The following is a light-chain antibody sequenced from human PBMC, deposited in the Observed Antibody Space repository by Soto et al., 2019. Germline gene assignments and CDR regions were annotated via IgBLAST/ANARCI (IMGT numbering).Light chain of an antibody. CDR3: QQYGSSPDT. CDR1: QSVSSSY. V-gene: IGKV3-20*01. Sequence: EIVLTQSPGTLSLSPGERATLSCRASQSVSSSYLAWYQQKPGQAPRLLIYGASSRATGIPDRFSGSGSGTDFTLTISRLEPEDVAVYYCQQYGSSPDTFGQGNKLELK. J-gene: IGKJ2*01. CDR2: GAS.